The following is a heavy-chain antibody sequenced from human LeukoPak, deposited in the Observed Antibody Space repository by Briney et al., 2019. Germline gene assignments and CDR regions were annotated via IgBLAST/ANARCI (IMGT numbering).Heavy chain of an antibody. D-gene: IGHD5-18*01. V-gene: IGHV3-23*01. J-gene: IGHJ4*02. CDR3: AKVMWGEGYSYGYRGAGVEY. CDR1: GFTFSGYA. CDR2: ISGSGGST. Sequence: GGSLRLSCAASGFTFSGYAMNWVRQAPGKGLEWVSAISGSGGSTYYADSVKGRFTISRDNSKNTLYLQMNSLRAEDTAVYYCAKVMWGEGYSYGYRGAGVEYWGQGTLVTVSS.